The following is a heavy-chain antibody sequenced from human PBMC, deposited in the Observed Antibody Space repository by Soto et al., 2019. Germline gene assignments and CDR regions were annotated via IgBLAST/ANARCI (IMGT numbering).Heavy chain of an antibody. CDR1: GFTVSSNY. CDR3: ARAPNYYDSSGQFDY. Sequence: GGSLRLSSAASGFTVSSNYMSWVRQAPGKGLEWVSVIYSGGSTYYADSVKGRFTISRDNSKNTLYLQMNSLRAEDTAVYYCARAPNYYDSSGQFDYWGQGTLVTVSS. V-gene: IGHV3-66*01. J-gene: IGHJ4*02. D-gene: IGHD3-22*01. CDR2: IYSGGST.